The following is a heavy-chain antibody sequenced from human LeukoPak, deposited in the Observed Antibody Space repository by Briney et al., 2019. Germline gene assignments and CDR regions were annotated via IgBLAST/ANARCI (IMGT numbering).Heavy chain of an antibody. CDR3: ARDGDVIRYCSGGNCYSSNYFDY. D-gene: IGHD2-15*01. J-gene: IGHJ4*02. Sequence: GGSLRLSCAASGFTFSIYSMNWVRQAPGKGLEWVAVISYDGSNKYYADSVKGRFTISRDNSKNTLYLQMNSLRAEDTAVYYCARDGDVIRYCSGGNCYSSNYFDYWGQGTLVTVSS. CDR2: ISYDGSNK. V-gene: IGHV3-30*04. CDR1: GFTFSIYS.